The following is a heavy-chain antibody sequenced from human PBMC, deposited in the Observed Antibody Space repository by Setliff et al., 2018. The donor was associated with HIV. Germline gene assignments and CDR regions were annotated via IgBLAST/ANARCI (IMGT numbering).Heavy chain of an antibody. J-gene: IGHJ4*02. CDR1: SGSVSGYY. CDR2: IHSSGST. CDR3: ARGIPQREYSTSSRLVDY. D-gene: IGHD6-6*01. Sequence: SETLSLTCSVSSGSVSGYYWGWIRQPPGKKLEWIGYIHSSGSTIYSASLKSRVSISVDTSKNQFSLKLSSVTAADTAVYYCARGIPQREYSTSSRLVDYWGQGTLVTVSS. V-gene: IGHV4-59*02.